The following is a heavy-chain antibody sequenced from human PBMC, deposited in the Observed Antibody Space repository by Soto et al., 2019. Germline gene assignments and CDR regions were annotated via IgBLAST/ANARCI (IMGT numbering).Heavy chain of an antibody. Sequence: PSETLSLTCTVSGDSVRNQYWSWIRRPPGRGLEWIGYIYRSGSTKYNPSLKSRLTISVDTSKNQFSLKLSSVTAADTAVYYCARTLDYSHVEVWGKGTTVTVSS. CDR1: GDSVRNQY. V-gene: IGHV4-4*09. J-gene: IGHJ6*04. CDR2: IYRSGST. CDR3: ARTLDYSHVEV. D-gene: IGHD3-16*01.